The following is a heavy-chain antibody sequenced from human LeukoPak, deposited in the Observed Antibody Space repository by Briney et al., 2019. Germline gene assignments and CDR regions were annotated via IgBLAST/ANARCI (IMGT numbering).Heavy chain of an antibody. Sequence: SETLSLTCTVSGGSISNYYWDWIRQPPGKGLEWVGHISYSGGTKYNPSLQSRVTISIDTSKNQFSLNLSSVTAADTAVYYCARRVIMSAAGVPDTWLDPWGQGILVTVSS. CDR2: ISYSGGT. CDR3: ARRVIMSAAGVPDTWLDP. D-gene: IGHD2-8*01. J-gene: IGHJ5*02. CDR1: GGSISNYY. V-gene: IGHV4-59*08.